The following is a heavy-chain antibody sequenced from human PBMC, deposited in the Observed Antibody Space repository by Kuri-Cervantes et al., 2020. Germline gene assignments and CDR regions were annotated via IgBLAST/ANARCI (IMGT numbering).Heavy chain of an antibody. CDR2: IYSDGST. J-gene: IGHJ4*02. Sequence: GESLKISCAVSGLTVSNTYMSWVRQAPGKGLEWVSAIYSDGSTHYADSVKGRFTISRDNSKNSVFLQMNSLRAEETAVYYCVGGRGWLPDYWGQGTLVTVSS. V-gene: IGHV3-53*01. CDR1: GLTVSNTY. D-gene: IGHD6-19*01. CDR3: VGGRGWLPDY.